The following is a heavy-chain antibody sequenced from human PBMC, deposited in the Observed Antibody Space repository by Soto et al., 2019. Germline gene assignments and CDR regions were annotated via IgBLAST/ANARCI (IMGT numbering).Heavy chain of an antibody. D-gene: IGHD4-17*01. CDR3: VRDGSKTLRDWFDP. V-gene: IGHV4-4*07. CDR2: VYATGTI. J-gene: IGHJ5*02. Sequence: QVQLQESGPGVVKPSETLSLSCTVSGGSISKFYWSWIRKTAGKGLEWMGRVYATGTIDYNPSLRSRVSMSVYISKNTFSLRLTSVTADDTGVYYCVRDGSKTLRDWFDPWGHGKSVTVSS. CDR1: GGSISKFY.